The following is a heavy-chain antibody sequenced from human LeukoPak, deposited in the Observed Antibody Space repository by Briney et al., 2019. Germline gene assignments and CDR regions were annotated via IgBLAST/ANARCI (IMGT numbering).Heavy chain of an antibody. J-gene: IGHJ5*02. D-gene: IGHD4-17*01. V-gene: IGHV3-33*01. Sequence: PGGSLRLSCAASGFTFSSYGMHWVRQAPGKGLEWVAVIWYDGSNKYYADSVKGRFTISRDNSKNTLYLQMNSLRAEDTAVYYCARAWTTENNWFAPWGQGTLVTVSS. CDR1: GFTFSSYG. CDR2: IWYDGSNK. CDR3: ARAWTTENNWFAP.